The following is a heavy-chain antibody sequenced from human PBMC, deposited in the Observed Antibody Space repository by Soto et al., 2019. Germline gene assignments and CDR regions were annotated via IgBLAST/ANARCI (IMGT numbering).Heavy chain of an antibody. CDR1: GGTFSSYA. CDR3: ARGGGEGWGSSYYYGMEV. D-gene: IGHD2-21*01. V-gene: IGHV1-69*01. Sequence: QVQLVQSGAEVKKPGSSVKVSCKASGGTFSSYAISWVRQAPGQGLEWMGGIIPIFGTANYAQKFQGRVTITADESTSTAYMELSSLRSEDTAVYYCARGGGEGWGSSYYYGMEVWGQGTTVTVSS. J-gene: IGHJ6*02. CDR2: IIPIFGTA.